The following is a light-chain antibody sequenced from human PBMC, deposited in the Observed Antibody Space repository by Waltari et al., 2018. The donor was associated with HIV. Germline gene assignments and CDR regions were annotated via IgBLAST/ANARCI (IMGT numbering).Light chain of an antibody. CDR1: QTITTY. J-gene: IGKJ3*01. V-gene: IGKV1-39*01. CDR3: QQSYSSPLS. Sequence: DIQMTQSPSSLSASVGDRVTIACRASQTITTYLNWYQQKPGKAPKLLISAASTLQSGGPSRFSGSGSGTEFTLTISSLQPEDFATYYCQQSYSSPLSFGPGTRVEIK. CDR2: AAS.